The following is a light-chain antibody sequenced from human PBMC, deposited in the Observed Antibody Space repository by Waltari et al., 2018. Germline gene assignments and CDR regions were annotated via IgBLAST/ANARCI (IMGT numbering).Light chain of an antibody. CDR1: QSLLYSTGITY. CDR2: LVS. V-gene: IGKV2-28*01. J-gene: IGKJ3*01. CDR3: EQAVQSPVP. Sequence: EIVMTQTPLSLSVTPGEAASIPCRSSQSLLYSTGITYLSWHLQKLGQSPQLLIYLVSNRAYGVPERVTGSGSGSDVTLNISRVESEDGGIYHCEQAVQSPVPFGPGTKRDMK.